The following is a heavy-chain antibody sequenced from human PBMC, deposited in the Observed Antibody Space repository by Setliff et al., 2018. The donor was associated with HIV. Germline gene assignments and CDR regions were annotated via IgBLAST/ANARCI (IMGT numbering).Heavy chain of an antibody. CDR2: IYTSGSA. D-gene: IGHD1-26*01. CDR3: ARGGAGYPAKGRAMDV. Sequence: PSETLSLTCTVSGGSISSGSYYWSWIRQPAGKGLEWIGRIYTSGSAYYNPSLKSRVTISLDTSKNQFSLKLTSVTAADTAVYYCARGGAGYPAKGRAMDVWGQGTTVTVSS. J-gene: IGHJ6*02. V-gene: IGHV4-61*02. CDR1: GGSISSGSYY.